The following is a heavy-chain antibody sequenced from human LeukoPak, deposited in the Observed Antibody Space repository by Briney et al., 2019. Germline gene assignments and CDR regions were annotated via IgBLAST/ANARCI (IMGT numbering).Heavy chain of an antibody. D-gene: IGHD6-19*01. CDR2: IYYSGST. CDR1: GGSISSSSYY. V-gene: IGHV4-39*01. J-gene: IGHJ4*02. Sequence: SETLSLTCTVSGGSISSSSYYWGWIRQPPGKGLEWIGSIYYSGSTYYNPSLKSRVIISVDTSKNQFSLKLSSVTAADTAVYYCATHGAVAANFDYWGQGTLVTVSS. CDR3: ATHGAVAANFDY.